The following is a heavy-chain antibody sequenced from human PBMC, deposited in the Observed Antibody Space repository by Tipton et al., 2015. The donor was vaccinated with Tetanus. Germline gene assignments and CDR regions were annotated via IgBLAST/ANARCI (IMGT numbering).Heavy chain of an antibody. J-gene: IGHJ4*02. CDR3: AREDGGPTLDYFDS. CDR2: ISYDGSNK. D-gene: IGHD3-16*01. CDR1: GFAFSTFG. Sequence: SLRLSCAASGFAFSTFGMHWVRQAPGKGLEWVAVISYDGSNKYYVDSVKGRFTISRDNSKNTLYLEMNSLRAEDTALYYCAREDGGPTLDYFDSWGQGALVIVSS. V-gene: IGHV3-30*03.